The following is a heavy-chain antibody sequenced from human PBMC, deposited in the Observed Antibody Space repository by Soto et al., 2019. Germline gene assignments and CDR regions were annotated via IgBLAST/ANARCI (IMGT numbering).Heavy chain of an antibody. D-gene: IGHD6-6*01. J-gene: IGHJ4*02. CDR2: INPNSGGT. CDR1: GYTFTGYY. CDR3: ARGGSSSLDY. Sequence: QVQLVQSGAEXKXXXXSVKVSCKASGYTFTGYYMHWVRQAPGQGPEWMGWINPNSGGTTYAQKFQGRVTVTRDTSISTAYMELSSLRSDDTAVYYCARGGSSSLDYWGQGTLVTVSS. V-gene: IGHV1-2*02.